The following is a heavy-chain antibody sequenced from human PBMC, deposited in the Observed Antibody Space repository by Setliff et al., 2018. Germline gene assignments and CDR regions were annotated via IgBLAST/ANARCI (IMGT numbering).Heavy chain of an antibody. CDR1: GDSISSGSYY. J-gene: IGHJ5*01. CDR3: ARRTFGSGRFDS. CDR2: IHTSGST. V-gene: IGHV4-61*09. Sequence: SETLSLTCTVSGDSISSGSYYWSWIRQPAGKGLEWIGQIHTSGSTNYSPSLKSRVTISIDTSKNQFSLKLNSVTATDTALYYCARRTFGSGRFDSWAQGTLVTVSS. D-gene: IGHD3-16*01.